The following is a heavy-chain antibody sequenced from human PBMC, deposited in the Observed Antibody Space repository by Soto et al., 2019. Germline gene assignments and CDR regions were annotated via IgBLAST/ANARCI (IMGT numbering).Heavy chain of an antibody. Sequence: PSETLSLTCAVYGESFSGHYWSWIRQPPGKGLEWIGEFNHTGSTNYNPSLKSRVTMSVDTSKNQFSLKLTSMTAADTAVYYCARGKTYCTGGSCYEQFDYWGQGTLVTVSS. CDR3: ARGKTYCTGGSCYEQFDY. CDR1: GESFSGHY. V-gene: IGHV4-34*01. D-gene: IGHD2-15*01. J-gene: IGHJ4*02. CDR2: FNHTGST.